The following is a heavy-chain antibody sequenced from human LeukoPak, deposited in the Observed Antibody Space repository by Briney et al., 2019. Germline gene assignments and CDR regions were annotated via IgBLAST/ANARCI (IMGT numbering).Heavy chain of an antibody. Sequence: SETLSLTCTVSGYSISSAHYWGWIRQPPGKGLEWIGSIYHSGSTYYNPSLKSRVTISVDTSKNQFSLKLSSVTAADTAVYYCARVTANYYDSSGYYCDYWGQGTLVTVSS. D-gene: IGHD3-22*01. CDR1: GYSISSAHY. CDR3: ARVTANYYDSSGYYCDY. J-gene: IGHJ4*02. CDR2: IYHSGST. V-gene: IGHV4-38-2*02.